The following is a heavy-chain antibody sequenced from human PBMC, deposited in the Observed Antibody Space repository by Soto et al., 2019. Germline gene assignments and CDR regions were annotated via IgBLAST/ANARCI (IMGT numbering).Heavy chain of an antibody. J-gene: IGHJ1*01. V-gene: IGHV4-59*01. CDR2: IYHSGST. CDR1: GGSIRSYY. D-gene: IGHD1-26*01. CDR3: ASNPARCWDQSFQH. Sequence: SETLSLTCTFSGGSIRSYYWSWIRQPPGKGLEWIGNIYHSGSTTYNPSLKSRVIIFMETSKNQFSLRLSSVSAADTAVYYCASNPARCWDQSFQHWGQGTLFTVSS.